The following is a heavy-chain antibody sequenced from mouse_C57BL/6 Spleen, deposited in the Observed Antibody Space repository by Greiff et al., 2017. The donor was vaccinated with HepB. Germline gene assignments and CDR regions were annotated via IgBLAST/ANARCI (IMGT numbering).Heavy chain of an antibody. Sequence: QVQLQQSGAELARPGASVKLSCKASGYTFTSYGISWVKQRTGQGLEWIGEIYPRSGNTYYNEKFKGKATLTADKSSSTAYMELRSLTSEDSAVYFCARDYGTVFDVWGTGTTVTVSS. CDR3: ARDYGTVFDV. CDR2: IYPRSGNT. D-gene: IGHD1-1*01. CDR1: GYTFTSYG. J-gene: IGHJ1*03. V-gene: IGHV1-81*01.